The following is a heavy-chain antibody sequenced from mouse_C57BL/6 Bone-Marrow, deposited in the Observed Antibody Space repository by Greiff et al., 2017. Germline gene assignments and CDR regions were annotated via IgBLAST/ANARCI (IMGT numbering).Heavy chain of an antibody. J-gene: IGHJ3*01. D-gene: IGHD2-3*01. CDR1: GYTFTSYG. CDR3: ARGCDGYYSFAY. Sequence: QVQLQQSGAELARPGASVKLSCKASGYTFTSYGISWVKQRTGQGLEWIGEIYPRSGNTYYNEKFKGKATLTADKSSSTAYMELRSLTSEDSAVYFCARGCDGYYSFAYWGQGTLVTVSA. CDR2: IYPRSGNT. V-gene: IGHV1-81*01.